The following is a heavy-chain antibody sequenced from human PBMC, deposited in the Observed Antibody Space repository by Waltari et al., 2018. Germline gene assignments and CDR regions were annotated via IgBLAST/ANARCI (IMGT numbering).Heavy chain of an antibody. D-gene: IGHD6-25*01. J-gene: IGHJ4*02. CDR2: VKLAGNS. CDR3: VREAYLAAGFDF. V-gene: IGHV3-53*02. Sequence: EVQLVETGGGFIQQGGSLRVSCAASGFVVSGNFMHWVRQAPGKGLEWVSHVKLAGNSVYADAVNGRFTISRDTSKNTLYLQMNSLRVEDTAMYYCVREAYLAAGFDFWGQGTPVTVSS. CDR1: GFVVSGNF.